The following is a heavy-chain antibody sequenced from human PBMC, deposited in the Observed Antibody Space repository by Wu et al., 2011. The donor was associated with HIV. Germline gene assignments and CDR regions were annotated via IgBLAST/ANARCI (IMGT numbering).Heavy chain of an antibody. D-gene: IGHD2-15*01. Sequence: QVQLVQSGAEVKKPGSSVKVSCKASGGTFTSYAVSWVRLTPGQGLEWMGWINPDTGGTNYGQKFQGKVTMTRDTSIRTAYMDLSSLRSDDTAVYYCTMVAAEGYFTSWGQGTLVTVSS. CDR2: INPDTGGT. J-gene: IGHJ4*02. V-gene: IGHV1-2*02. CDR1: GGTFTSYA. CDR3: TMVAAEGYFTS.